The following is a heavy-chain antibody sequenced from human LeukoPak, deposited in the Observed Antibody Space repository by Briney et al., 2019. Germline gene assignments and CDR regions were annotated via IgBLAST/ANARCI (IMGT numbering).Heavy chain of an antibody. Sequence: TGGSLRLSCAASGFTFTNYEMIWDRQAPGKGLEWISYISSSGSTIYYADSVKGRFTMSRDNAKNSVHLQMNSLRAEDTAVYYCARETLYSDYEGNYIDYWGQGTLVTVSS. V-gene: IGHV3-48*03. D-gene: IGHD4-11*01. J-gene: IGHJ4*02. CDR3: ARETLYSDYEGNYIDY. CDR2: ISSSGSTI. CDR1: GFTFTNYE.